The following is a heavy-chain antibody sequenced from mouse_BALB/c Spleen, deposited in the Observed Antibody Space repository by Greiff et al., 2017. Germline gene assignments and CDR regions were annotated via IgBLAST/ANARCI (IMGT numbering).Heavy chain of an antibody. Sequence: LQESGAELMKPGASVKISCKATGYTFSSYWIEWVKQRPGHGLEWIGEILPGSGSTNYNEKFKGKATFTADTSSNTAYMQLSSLTSEDSAVYYCARQVRSTMITTRAMDYWGQGTSVTVSS. V-gene: IGHV1-9*01. CDR3: ARQVRSTMITTRAMDY. D-gene: IGHD2-4*01. CDR2: ILPGSGST. CDR1: GYTFSSYW. J-gene: IGHJ4*01.